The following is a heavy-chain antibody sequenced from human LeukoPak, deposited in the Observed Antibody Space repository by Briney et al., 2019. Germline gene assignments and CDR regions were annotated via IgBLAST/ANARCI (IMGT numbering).Heavy chain of an antibody. CDR2: INHSGST. CDR3: ARYLYSYGCDC. D-gene: IGHD5-18*01. V-gene: IGHV4-34*01. CDR1: GGSFSGYY. J-gene: IGHJ4*02. Sequence: SETLSLTCAVYGGSFSGYYWSWIRQPPGKGLEWIGEINHSGSTNYNPSLKSRVTISVDTSKNQFSLKLSSVTAADTAVYYCARYLYSYGCDCWGQGTLVTVSS.